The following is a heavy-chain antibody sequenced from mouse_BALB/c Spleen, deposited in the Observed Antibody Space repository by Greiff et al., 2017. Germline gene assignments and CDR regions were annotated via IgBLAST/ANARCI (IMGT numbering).Heavy chain of an antibody. J-gene: IGHJ3*01. CDR2: IYPGDGDT. Sequence: VQLQQSGAELARPGASVKLSCKASGYTFTSYWMQWVKQRPGQGLEWIGAIYPGDGDTRYTQKFKGKATLTADKSSSTAYMQLSSLASEDTAVYYCAFYGSSYGWFAYWGQGTLVTVSA. D-gene: IGHD1-1*01. V-gene: IGHV1-87*01. CDR1: GYTFTSYW. CDR3: AFYGSSYGWFAY.